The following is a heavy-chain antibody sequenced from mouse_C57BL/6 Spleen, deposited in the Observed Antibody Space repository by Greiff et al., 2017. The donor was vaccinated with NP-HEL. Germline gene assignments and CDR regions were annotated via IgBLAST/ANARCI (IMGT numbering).Heavy chain of an antibody. J-gene: IGHJ2*01. V-gene: IGHV14-3*01. CDR1: GFNIKNTY. CDR2: IDPANGNT. CDR3: AREWDGYSYYFDY. D-gene: IGHD2-3*01. Sequence: EVQLQESVAELVRPGASVKLSCTASGFNIKNTYMHWVKQRPEQGLEWIGRIDPANGNTKYAPKFQGKATLPADTSSNTAYLQLSSLTSDDTAIYYCAREWDGYSYYFDYWGQGTTLTVSS.